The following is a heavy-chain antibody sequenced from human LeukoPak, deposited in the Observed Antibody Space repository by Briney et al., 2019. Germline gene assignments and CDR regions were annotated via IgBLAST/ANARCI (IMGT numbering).Heavy chain of an antibody. Sequence: GASVKVSCKASGYTFTGYYMHWVRQAPGQGLEWMGRINPNSGGTNYAQKFQGRVTMTRDTSISTAYMELSRLRSDHTAVYYCARADNYYGSGSYMDYWGQGTLVTVSS. CDR3: ARADNYYGSGSYMDY. D-gene: IGHD3-10*01. J-gene: IGHJ4*02. V-gene: IGHV1-2*06. CDR1: GYTFTGYY. CDR2: INPNSGGT.